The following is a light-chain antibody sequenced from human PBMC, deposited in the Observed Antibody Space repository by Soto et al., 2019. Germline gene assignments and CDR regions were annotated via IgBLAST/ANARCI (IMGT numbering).Light chain of an antibody. CDR3: QQYNSMLS. J-gene: IGKJ4*01. CDR1: HDVSRN. CDR2: DAS. Sequence: DIQMTQSSSSLSASVGDRVTIACQSSHDVSRNLNWFQQKPGEAPKLLIYDASNLERGVPSRFSASGSGTDFTFTISSLQPEDVATYYCQQYNSMLSFGGGTEIELK. V-gene: IGKV1-33*01.